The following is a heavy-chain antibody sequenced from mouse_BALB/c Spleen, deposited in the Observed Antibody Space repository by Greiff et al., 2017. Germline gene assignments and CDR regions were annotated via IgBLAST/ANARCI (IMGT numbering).Heavy chain of an antibody. CDR1: GYSITSGYS. D-gene: IGHD2-1*01. CDR2: IHYSGST. V-gene: IGHV3-1*02. CDR3: AGYYGNHRGFDY. J-gene: IGHJ2*01. Sequence: EVKLQESGPDLVKPSQSLSLTCTVTGYSITSGYSWHWIRQFPGNKLEWMGYIHYSGSTNYNPSLKSRISITRDTSKNQFFLQLNSVTTEDTATYYCAGYYGNHRGFDYWGQGTTLTVSS.